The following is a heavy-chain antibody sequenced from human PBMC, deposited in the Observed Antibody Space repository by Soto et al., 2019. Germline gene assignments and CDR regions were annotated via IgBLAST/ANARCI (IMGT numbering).Heavy chain of an antibody. CDR1: GGTFSSYA. Sequence: ASVKVSCKASGGTFSSYAISWVRQAPGQGLEWMGGIIPIFGTANYAQKFQGRVTITADESTSTAYMELSSLRSEDTAVYYCAREVAAAGKVDWFDPWGQGTLVTVS. CDR2: IIPIFGTA. J-gene: IGHJ5*02. CDR3: AREVAAAGKVDWFDP. D-gene: IGHD6-13*01. V-gene: IGHV1-69*13.